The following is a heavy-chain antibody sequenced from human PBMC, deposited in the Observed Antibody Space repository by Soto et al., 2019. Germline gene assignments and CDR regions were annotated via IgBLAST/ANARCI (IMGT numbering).Heavy chain of an antibody. V-gene: IGHV3-43*01. CDR1: GFTFDDYT. Sequence: EVQLVESGGVVVQPGGSLRLSCAASGFTFDDYTMHWVRQAPGKGLEWVSLISWDGGSTYYADSVKGRFTISRDNSKNSLYLQMNSLRTEDTALYYCAKQTYYYDSSGYYSPSYGMDVWGQGTTVTVSS. CDR2: ISWDGGST. D-gene: IGHD3-22*01. CDR3: AKQTYYYDSSGYYSPSYGMDV. J-gene: IGHJ6*02.